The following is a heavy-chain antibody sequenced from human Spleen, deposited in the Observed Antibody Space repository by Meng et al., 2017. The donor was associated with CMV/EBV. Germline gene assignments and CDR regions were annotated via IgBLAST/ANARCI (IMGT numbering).Heavy chain of an antibody. Sequence: GESLKISCAASGFTFSSCAMSWVRQAPGKGLEWVSSISGSGVSTFYADSVKGHLTISRDNSKNTLYLQMNSLRAEDSALYYCAKDYVYHSLFFFDSWGQGTLVTVSS. D-gene: IGHD3-16*01. V-gene: IGHV3-23*01. CDR2: ISGSGVST. CDR1: GFTFSSCA. J-gene: IGHJ4*02. CDR3: AKDYVYHSLFFFDS.